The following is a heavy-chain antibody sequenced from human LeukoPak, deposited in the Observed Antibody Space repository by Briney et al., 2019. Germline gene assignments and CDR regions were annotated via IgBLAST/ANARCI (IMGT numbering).Heavy chain of an antibody. J-gene: IGHJ6*02. V-gene: IGHV3-53*01. Sequence: GGSLRLSCAASGFTVSNNFMSWVRQSPGKGLEWLSVIYIAGTTYYADSVKGRFTISRDSSKNTLYLQMNSLRAEDTAVYYCARHIAGGLRWLQLPYFYYGLDVWGQGTTVAVSS. CDR3: ARHIAGGLRWLQLPYFYYGLDV. CDR1: GFTVSNNF. CDR2: IYIAGTT. D-gene: IGHD5-24*01.